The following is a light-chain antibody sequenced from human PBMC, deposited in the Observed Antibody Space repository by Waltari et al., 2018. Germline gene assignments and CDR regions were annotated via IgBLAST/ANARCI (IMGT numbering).Light chain of an antibody. V-gene: IGLV2-11*01. CDR1: SNDVGGYHY. J-gene: IGLJ2*01. Sequence: QSALTQPRSVSGSPGQSVTISCTGTSNDVGGYHYVSWYQHHPGEVPKLMIYDVTQRPSGVPGRFSGSKSGNTASLTSSGLQADDEADYYCSSYGGTYFVFGGGTRLTVL. CDR2: DVT. CDR3: SSYGGTYFV.